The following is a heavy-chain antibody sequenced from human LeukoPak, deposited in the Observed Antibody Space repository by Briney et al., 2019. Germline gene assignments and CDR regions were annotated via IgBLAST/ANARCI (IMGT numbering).Heavy chain of an antibody. CDR2: IIPIFGTA. Sequence: SVKVSCKASGGTFSSYAISWVRQAPGQGLEWMGGIIPIFGTANYAQKFQGRVTITTDESTSTAYMELSSLRSEDTAVYYCARVGGVTVATYYFDYWGQGTLVTVSS. D-gene: IGHD5-12*01. J-gene: IGHJ4*02. CDR3: ARVGGVTVATYYFDY. CDR1: GGTFSSYA. V-gene: IGHV1-69*05.